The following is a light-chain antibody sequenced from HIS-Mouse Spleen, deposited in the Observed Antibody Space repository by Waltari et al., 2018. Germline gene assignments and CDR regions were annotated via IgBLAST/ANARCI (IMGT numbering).Light chain of an antibody. J-gene: IGLJ1*01. Sequence: QSALPQPRSVSGSPRQSVTISCTGTSSDVGGYNYVPWYQQHPGKAPKLMIYDVSKRPSGVPDRFSGSKSGNTASLTISGLQAEDEADYYCCSYAGSYTGVFGTGTKVTVL. CDR3: CSYAGSYTGV. CDR2: DVS. CDR1: SSDVGGYNY. V-gene: IGLV2-11*01.